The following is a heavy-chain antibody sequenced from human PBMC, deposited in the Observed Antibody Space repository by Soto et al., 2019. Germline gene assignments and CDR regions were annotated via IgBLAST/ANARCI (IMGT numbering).Heavy chain of an antibody. D-gene: IGHD1-26*01. CDR2: ISGGGGSSTTI. CDR1: GFTFSSYD. Sequence: EVQLVESGGGLVQPGGSLRLSCAVSGFTFSSYDMNWVRQAPGKGLEWVSYISGGGGSSTTIYYADSVRGRFTISRDNAKNSLYLQMNCLRDEDTAVYYCARVAGVGDQDEYWGQGTLVTVSA. V-gene: IGHV3-48*02. CDR3: ARVAGVGDQDEY. J-gene: IGHJ4*02.